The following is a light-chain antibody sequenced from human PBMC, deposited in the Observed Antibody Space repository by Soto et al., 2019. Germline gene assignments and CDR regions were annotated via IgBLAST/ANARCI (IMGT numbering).Light chain of an antibody. V-gene: IGKV3-15*01. CDR1: ESVDFH. Sequence: VLTQSPATLSLSPGKRATLSCRASESVDFHLAWYQQKPGQAPRLLIYGASTRATGIPARFSGSGSGTQFTLTISSLQSEDFAVYYCQQYNNWPQTFGQGTKVE. J-gene: IGKJ1*01. CDR2: GAS. CDR3: QQYNNWPQT.